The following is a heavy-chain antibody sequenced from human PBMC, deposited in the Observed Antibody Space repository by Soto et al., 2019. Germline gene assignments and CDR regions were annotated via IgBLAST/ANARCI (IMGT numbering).Heavy chain of an antibody. CDR2: IYHSGST. V-gene: IGHV4-30-2*01. J-gene: IGHJ3*02. D-gene: IGHD4-17*01. CDR3: ARGSGDYVAFDI. Sequence: SETLSLTCAVSGVSISSGGYSWSWIRQPPGKGLEWIGYIYHSGSTYYNPSLKSRVTISVDRSKNQFSLKLSSVTAADTAVYYCARGSGDYVAFDIWGQGTMVTVSS. CDR1: GVSISSGGYS.